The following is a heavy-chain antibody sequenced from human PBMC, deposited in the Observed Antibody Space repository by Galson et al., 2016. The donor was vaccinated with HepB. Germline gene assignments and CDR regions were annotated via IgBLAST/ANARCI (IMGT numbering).Heavy chain of an antibody. CDR3: TKDVGPIFYDY. CDR1: GLPVSNDY. CDR2: SYGDGRT. J-gene: IGHJ4*02. D-gene: IGHD1-26*01. Sequence: SLRLSCAAYGLPVSNDYMSWVRQAPGKGLKWVSVSYGDGRTYYAESVKGRFTVSRDNSRNTLYLQMNSLRAEDTAVYHCTKDVGPIFYDYWGQGTLVTVSS. V-gene: IGHV3-53*01.